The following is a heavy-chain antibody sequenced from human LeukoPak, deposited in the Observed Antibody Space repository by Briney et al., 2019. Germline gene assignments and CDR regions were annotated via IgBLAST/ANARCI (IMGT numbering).Heavy chain of an antibody. D-gene: IGHD2-15*01. CDR1: GFTVSSHY. CDR2: IYSGGST. V-gene: IGHV3-53*01. Sequence: GGSLRLSCAASGFTVSSHYMSWVRQAPGKGLEWVSVIYSGGSTYYADSVKGRFTISRDNSKNTPYLQMNSLRAEDTAVYYCAREVVGKGDYWGQGTLVTVSS. J-gene: IGHJ4*02. CDR3: AREVVGKGDY.